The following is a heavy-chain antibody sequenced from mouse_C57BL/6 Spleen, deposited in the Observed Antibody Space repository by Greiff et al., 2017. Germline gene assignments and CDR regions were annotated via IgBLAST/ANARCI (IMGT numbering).Heavy chain of an antibody. Sequence: QVQLQQSGAELVKPGASVKMSCKASGYTFTSYWITWVKQRPGQGLEWIGEICPGGGSTNYNEMFTSKATLTVDTSSSTAYMQLSSLTSEDSAVYYCASLAAYYAMDYRGQRTSVTGSS. V-gene: IGHV1-55*01. J-gene: IGHJ4*01. CDR2: ICPGGGST. CDR3: ASLAAYYAMDY. D-gene: IGHD1-1*01. CDR1: GYTFTSYW.